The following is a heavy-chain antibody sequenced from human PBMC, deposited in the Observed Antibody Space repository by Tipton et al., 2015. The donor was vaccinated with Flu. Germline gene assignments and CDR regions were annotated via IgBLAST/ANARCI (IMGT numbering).Heavy chain of an antibody. CDR2: IHYSGST. J-gene: IGHJ5*02. Sequence: TLSLTCTVSGGSISYYYWSWIRQTPGKGLEWIGDIHYSGSTNYNPSLKSRVTISVDTSTNQFSLKLSSVTVADTAVYYCTRDAHGSGSYSGWFDAWGQGALVTVSS. CDR3: TRDAHGSGSYSGWFDA. CDR1: GGSISYYY. D-gene: IGHD3-10*01. V-gene: IGHV4-59*12.